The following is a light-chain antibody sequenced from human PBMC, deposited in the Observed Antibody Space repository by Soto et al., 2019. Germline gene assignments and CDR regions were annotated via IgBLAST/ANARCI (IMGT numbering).Light chain of an antibody. CDR1: QSVSSN. Sequence: EIVMTQSPATLSVSPGERATLSCRASQSVSSNLAWYQQKPGQAPRLLIYGASTRATGIPARFSGSGSGTELTLTISSLQSEDFAVYYCQQYNNWPPGFTLGPGTKVDIK. CDR2: GAS. CDR3: QQYNNWPPGFT. V-gene: IGKV3-15*01. J-gene: IGKJ3*01.